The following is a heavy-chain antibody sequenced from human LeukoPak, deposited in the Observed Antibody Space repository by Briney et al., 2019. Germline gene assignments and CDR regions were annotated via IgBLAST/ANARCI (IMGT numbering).Heavy chain of an antibody. CDR1: GITLSNYG. CDR2: ISGSGGST. V-gene: IGHV3-23*01. J-gene: IGHJ4*02. Sequence: GGSLKLSCAVSGITLSNYGMSWVRQAPGKGLEWVAGISGSGGSTNYADSVKGRFTISRDNPRNTLYLQMNSLRAEDTAVYFCAKRGVVIRVILVGFHKEAYYFDSWGQGALVTVSS. CDR3: AKRGVVIRVILVGFHKEAYYFDS. D-gene: IGHD3-22*01.